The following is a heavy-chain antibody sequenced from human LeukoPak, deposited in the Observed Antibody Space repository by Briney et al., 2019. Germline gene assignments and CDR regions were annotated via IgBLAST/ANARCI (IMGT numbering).Heavy chain of an antibody. Sequence: GRSLRLSRAASGFTFDDYAMHWVRQAPGKGLEWVSSISSSSSYIYYADSVKGRFTISRDNAKNSLYLQMNSLRAEDTAVYYCARGITIFGVVIMIPHFDYWGQGTLVTVSS. V-gene: IGHV3-21*01. D-gene: IGHD3-3*01. CDR1: GFTFDDYA. J-gene: IGHJ4*02. CDR2: ISSSSSYI. CDR3: ARGITIFGVVIMIPHFDY.